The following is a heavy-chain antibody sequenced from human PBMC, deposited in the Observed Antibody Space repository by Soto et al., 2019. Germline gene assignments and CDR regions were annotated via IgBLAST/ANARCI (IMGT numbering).Heavy chain of an antibody. V-gene: IGHV3-66*01. Sequence: PGGSLRLSCAASGFTVSSNYMSWVRQAPGKGLEWVSFIYSDGSTYYADSVKGRFTISRDNSKNTLYLQMNSLRAEDTAVYYCGSPGGFRGYPFDYGGQETLATVSS. CDR2: IYSDGST. D-gene: IGHD3-16*01. CDR3: GSPGGFRGYPFDY. J-gene: IGHJ4*02. CDR1: GFTVSSNY.